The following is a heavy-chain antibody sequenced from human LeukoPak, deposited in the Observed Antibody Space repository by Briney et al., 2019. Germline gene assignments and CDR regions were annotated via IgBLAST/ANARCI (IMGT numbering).Heavy chain of an antibody. CDR2: IYYSGST. Sequence: SETLSLTCTVSGGSISNYYWSWLRQPPGKGLEWIGFIYYSGSTNYNPSLKSRVTISVDTSKNQFSLKLSSVTDADTAVYYCARHTAEKYNWFDRWGQGTLVTVSS. D-gene: IGHD5-24*01. CDR3: ARHTAEKYNWFDR. J-gene: IGHJ5*02. V-gene: IGHV4-59*08. CDR1: GGSISNYY.